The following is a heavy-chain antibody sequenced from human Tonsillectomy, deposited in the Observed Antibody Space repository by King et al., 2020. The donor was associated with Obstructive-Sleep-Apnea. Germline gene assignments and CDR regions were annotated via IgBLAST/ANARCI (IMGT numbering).Heavy chain of an antibody. D-gene: IGHD5-12*01. CDR2: IYPGDSDT. CDR1: GYRFTNYW. Sequence: VQLVESGAEVKKPGESLKISCKGSGYRFTNYWIGWVRQMPGKGLEWMGIIYPGDSDTRYSPSFQGQVTISADKSISTAYLQWNSLKASDTAMYYCTTGGSAYIDWFAPWGQGTLVTVSS. J-gene: IGHJ5*02. CDR3: TTGGSAYIDWFAP. V-gene: IGHV5-51*01.